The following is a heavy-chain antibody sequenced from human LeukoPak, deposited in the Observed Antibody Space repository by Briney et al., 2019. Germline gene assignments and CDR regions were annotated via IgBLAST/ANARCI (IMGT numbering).Heavy chain of an antibody. V-gene: IGHV3-23*01. J-gene: IGHJ6*02. CDR2: ISDSGGNT. D-gene: IGHD3-22*01. CDR3: AKIRVITSAFYYGMDV. CDR1: GFTFSSYA. Sequence: GGSLRLSCAASGFTFSSYAMTWVRLPPGKGLEWVSAISDSGGNTYYADSVRGRFTISRDNFQNTLDLQMDSLRAEDTAVYYCAKIRVITSAFYYGMDVWGQGTTVTVSS.